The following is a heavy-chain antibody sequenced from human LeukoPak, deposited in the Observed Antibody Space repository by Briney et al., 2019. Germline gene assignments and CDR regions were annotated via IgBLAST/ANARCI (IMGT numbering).Heavy chain of an antibody. CDR1: GGSFSGYY. CDR2: INHSGST. J-gene: IGHJ5*02. Sequence: SATLSLTCAVYGGSFSGYYWSWISQHPGKGLEWIGEINHSGSTNYNPSLKSRVTISVDTSKNQFSLKLSSVTAADTAVYYCTSQTVARWFDPWGQGTLVTVSS. D-gene: IGHD1-14*01. CDR3: TSQTVARWFDP. V-gene: IGHV4-34*01.